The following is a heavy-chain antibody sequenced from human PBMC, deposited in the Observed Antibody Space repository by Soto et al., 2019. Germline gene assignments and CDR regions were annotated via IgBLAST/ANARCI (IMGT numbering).Heavy chain of an antibody. Sequence: SETLSLTCTVSGGSISSGGYYWRWIRQHPGKGLEWIGYIYYSGSTYYNPSLKSRVTISVDTSKNQFSLKLSSVTAADTAVYYCARDKGYDFWSGPNYYYYYGMDVWGQGTTVTVSS. D-gene: IGHD3-3*01. CDR3: ARDKGYDFWSGPNYYYYYGMDV. J-gene: IGHJ6*02. V-gene: IGHV4-31*02. CDR1: GGSISSGGYY. CDR2: IYYSGST.